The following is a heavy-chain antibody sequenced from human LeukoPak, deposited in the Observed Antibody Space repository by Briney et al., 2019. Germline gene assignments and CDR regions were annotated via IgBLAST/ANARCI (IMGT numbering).Heavy chain of an antibody. Sequence: GASVKVSCKASGYTFRGNYIHGLRQAPGQGLEWMGWIDANNGDTKSAQKFQSRVTMSRDTSISTAYMDLSSLSPDDAAVYYCARDPSSVTLYFFDYWGQGTLVTVSS. CDR3: ARDPSSVTLYFFDY. V-gene: IGHV1-2*02. D-gene: IGHD4-11*01. CDR2: IDANNGDT. J-gene: IGHJ4*02. CDR1: GYTFRGNY.